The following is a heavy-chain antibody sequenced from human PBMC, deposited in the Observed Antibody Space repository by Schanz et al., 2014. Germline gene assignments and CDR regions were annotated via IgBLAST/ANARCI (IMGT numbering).Heavy chain of an antibody. CDR2: IATSSSTR. J-gene: IGHJ1*01. CDR1: GFTFSNYA. Sequence: QLVGSGGGLIQPGGSLRLSCAASGFTFSNYAMNWVRQVPGKGLEWLSYIATSSSTRHYADSVKGRVTISRDNAKNSVSLQMRRLRVEDTAVYYCASGVHVSSLQKGLQFWGRGTLVIVSS. V-gene: IGHV3-48*01. D-gene: IGHD3-10*01. CDR3: ASGVHVSSLQKGLQF.